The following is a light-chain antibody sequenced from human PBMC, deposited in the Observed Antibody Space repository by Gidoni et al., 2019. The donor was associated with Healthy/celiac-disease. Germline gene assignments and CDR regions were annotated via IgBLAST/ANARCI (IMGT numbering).Light chain of an antibody. CDR1: QSVSSY. CDR3: QQRSNWPPVLT. J-gene: IGKJ4*01. V-gene: IGKV3-11*01. CDR2: DAS. Sequence: EIVFTQSPATLSLSPGERATLSCRASQSVSSYLAWYQQKPGQAPRLLIYDASNRATGIPARFSGSGSWTDFTLTISSLEPEDFAVYYCQQRSNWPPVLTFGGGTKVEIK.